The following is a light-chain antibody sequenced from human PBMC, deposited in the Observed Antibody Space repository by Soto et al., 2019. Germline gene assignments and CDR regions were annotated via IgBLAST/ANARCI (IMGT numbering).Light chain of an antibody. V-gene: IGKV3-20*01. CDR1: QSLSSSY. CDR2: GAF. J-gene: IGKJ1*01. Sequence: EDGLKLSPVALSFTPGERATLSCRASQSLSSSYFAWYQHKPGQGPRLLIYGAFTRATGIPDRFSGSGSGTDFTLTISRLEPEDFAVYCCQQYGSSPETFGQGTKVDIK. CDR3: QQYGSSPET.